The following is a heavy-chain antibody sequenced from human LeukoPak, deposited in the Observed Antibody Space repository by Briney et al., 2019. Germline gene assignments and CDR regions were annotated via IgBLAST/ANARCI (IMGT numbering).Heavy chain of an antibody. D-gene: IGHD6-19*01. V-gene: IGHV3-64*01. CDR1: GFTVSSNY. CDR2: ISSDGGST. J-gene: IGHJ4*02. Sequence: KAGGSLRLSCAASGFTVSSNYMHWVRQAPGKGLEYVSAISSDGGSTYYANSVKGRFTISRDNSKNTLYLQMGSLRAEDMAVYYCARDLERSTAVDGTGPGDYWGQGTLVTVSS. CDR3: ARDLERSTAVDGTGPGDY.